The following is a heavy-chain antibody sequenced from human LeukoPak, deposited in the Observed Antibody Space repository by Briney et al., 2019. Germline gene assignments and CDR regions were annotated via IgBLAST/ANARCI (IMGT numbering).Heavy chain of an antibody. CDR1: GFSFSSFG. CDR2: IRYDGGDT. V-gene: IGHV3-30*02. CDR3: AKDYGYDSNC. J-gene: IGHJ4*02. Sequence: GGSLIVSCVASGFSFSSFGMHWVRQAPGKGLEWVAHIRYDGGDTDYADSVKGRFTISRDNSKNTLYLQMNSLRAEDTAVYYCAKDYGYDSNCWGQGTLVTVSS. D-gene: IGHD5-12*01.